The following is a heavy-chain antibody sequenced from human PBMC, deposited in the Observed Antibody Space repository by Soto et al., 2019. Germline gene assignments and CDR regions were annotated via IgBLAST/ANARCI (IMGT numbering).Heavy chain of an antibody. CDR3: ARNGRTGTISDSGMDV. D-gene: IGHD1-1*01. CDR1: GGTFSSYA. V-gene: IGHV1-69*12. J-gene: IGHJ6*02. CDR2: SIPIFGTA. Sequence: QVQLVQSGAEVKKPGSSVKVSCKASGGTFSSYAISWVRQAPGQGLEWMGGSIPIFGTANYAQKFQGRVTITGDEYTSTAYMELSSLISEDTAVYYCARNGRTGTISDSGMDVWGQGTTVTVSS.